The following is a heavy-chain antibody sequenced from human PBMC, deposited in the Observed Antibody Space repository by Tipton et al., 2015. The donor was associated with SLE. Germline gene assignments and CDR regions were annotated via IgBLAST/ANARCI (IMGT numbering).Heavy chain of an antibody. V-gene: IGHV4-34*12. Sequence: TLSLTCAVSGESFNGYFWTWIRQPPGKGLEWIAEIIHSGVTNYNPSLKSRVTISVDTSKNQFSLKLSSVTAADTAMYYCAREGWGSAMWFDPWGQGALVTVSS. CDR2: IIHSGVT. CDR1: GESFNGYF. J-gene: IGHJ5*02. D-gene: IGHD2-2*01. CDR3: AREGWGSAMWFDP.